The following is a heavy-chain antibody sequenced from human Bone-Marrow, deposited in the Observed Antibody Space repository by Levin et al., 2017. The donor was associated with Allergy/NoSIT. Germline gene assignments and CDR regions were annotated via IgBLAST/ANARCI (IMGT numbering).Heavy chain of an antibody. J-gene: IGHJ4*02. V-gene: IGHV1-69*13. CDR3: ARSVVETVVWDFFDY. CDR1: GGTFSSYA. Sequence: ASVKVSCKASGGTFSSYAITWVRQAPGQGLEWMGGIIPDFGTTNYAQKFQGRVTITADESTSIAYMEVTSLRSEDTALYYCARSVVETVVWDFFDYWGQGTLVTVSS. CDR2: IIPDFGTT. D-gene: IGHD2-21*02.